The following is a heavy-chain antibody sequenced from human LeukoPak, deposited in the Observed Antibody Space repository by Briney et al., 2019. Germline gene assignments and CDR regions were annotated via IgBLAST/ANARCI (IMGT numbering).Heavy chain of an antibody. CDR1: RYTFTGYY. CDR2: INPNSGGT. Sequence: ASVKVSCKASRYTFTGYYMHWVRQAPGQGLEWMGRINPNSGGTNYAQKFQGRVTMTRDTSISTAYMELSRLRSDDTAVYYCARDPSPGYSDYWGQGILVTVSS. J-gene: IGHJ4*02. CDR3: ARDPSPGYSDY. V-gene: IGHV1-2*06.